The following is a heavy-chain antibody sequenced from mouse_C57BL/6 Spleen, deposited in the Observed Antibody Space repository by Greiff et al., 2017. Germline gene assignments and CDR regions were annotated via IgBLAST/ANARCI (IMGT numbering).Heavy chain of an antibody. Sequence: DVKLQESGPGLVKPSQSLSLTCSVTGYSITSGYYWNWIRQFPGNKLEWMGYISYDGSNNYNPSLKNRISITRDTSKNQFFLKLNAVTTEDTATYYCARTSYSLVGYWGQGTTLTVSS. J-gene: IGHJ2*01. CDR2: ISYDGSN. CDR3: ARTSYSLVGY. CDR1: GYSITSGYY. D-gene: IGHD1-1*01. V-gene: IGHV3-6*01.